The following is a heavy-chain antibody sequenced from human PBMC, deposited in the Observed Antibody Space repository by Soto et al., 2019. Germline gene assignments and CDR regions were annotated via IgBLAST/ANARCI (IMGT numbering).Heavy chain of an antibody. Sequence: QAQLVQSGAEVKEPGSSVKLSCKASVEFFSNYGISWVRQAPGQGLEWMGGIIPIFGTISNAEKFQGRVTITADEPTNTVYMGLRNVRSADGAFFFCARVFPGGGGDPGVVRVHLDPGGRGTLVTVSS. V-gene: IGHV1-69*01. CDR2: IIPIFGTI. J-gene: IGHJ5*02. D-gene: IGHD2-21*01. CDR3: ARVFPGGGGDPGVVRVHLDP. CDR1: VEFFSNYG.